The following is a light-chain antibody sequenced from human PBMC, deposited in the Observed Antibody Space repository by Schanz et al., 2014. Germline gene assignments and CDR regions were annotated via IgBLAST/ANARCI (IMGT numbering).Light chain of an antibody. J-gene: IGKJ5*01. CDR1: QTVSSTS. Sequence: EIVVTQSPGTLSVSPGERATLSCRASQTVSSTSLAWYQQKPGQAPRLLIYGASSRATGVPDRFSGSGSGTDFTLTISSLEPEDFAVYYCQQRNNWPLTFGQGTRLEIK. V-gene: IGKV3D-20*02. CDR3: QQRNNWPLT. CDR2: GAS.